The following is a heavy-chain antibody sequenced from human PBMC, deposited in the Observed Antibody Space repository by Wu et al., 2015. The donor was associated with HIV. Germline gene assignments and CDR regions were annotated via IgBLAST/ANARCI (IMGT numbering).Heavy chain of an antibody. D-gene: IGHD3-10*01. J-gene: IGHJ6*03. CDR2: INPNSGGT. CDR3: ATSADFSGVSDYYYMDA. V-gene: IGHV1-2*02. CDR1: GYTFNDYY. Sequence: QVQLVQSGAEVKKPGASMKVSCKTSGYTFNDYYIQWVRQAPGQGLEWMGWINPNSGGTNYAQNFEDRVTMTRDTSITTAYMELRSLRSDDTAVYYCATSADFSGVSDYYYMDAWGKGTTVTVSS.